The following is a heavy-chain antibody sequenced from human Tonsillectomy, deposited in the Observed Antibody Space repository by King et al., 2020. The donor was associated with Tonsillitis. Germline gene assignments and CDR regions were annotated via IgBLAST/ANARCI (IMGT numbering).Heavy chain of an antibody. CDR2: ISAYNGNT. D-gene: IGHD3-3*01. Sequence: QLVQSGAEVKKPGASVKVSCKASGYTFTSYGISWVRQAPGQGLEWMGWISAYNGNTNYAQKLQGRVTMTTDTSTSTAYMELRSLRSAATAVYYCARDYDDFWSGSGGWFDPWGQGTLVTVSS. V-gene: IGHV1-18*01. CDR3: ARDYDDFWSGSGGWFDP. J-gene: IGHJ5*02. CDR1: GYTFTSYG.